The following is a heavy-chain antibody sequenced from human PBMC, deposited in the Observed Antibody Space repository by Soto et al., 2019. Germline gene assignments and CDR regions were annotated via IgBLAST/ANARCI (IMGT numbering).Heavy chain of an antibody. CDR3: AHSGC. D-gene: IGHD6-25*01. CDR1: GFRFEDYG. Sequence: EVKLVESGGGVVRPGGSLRLSCVASGFRFEDYGMNWVRQVPGRGLEWVSGINWNGDNTGYVDSVKGRFTLSSDNAENSVDLQMSRLSAEDTAFYVCAHSGCWGQGTLVTVSP. CDR2: INWNGDNT. J-gene: IGHJ4*02. V-gene: IGHV3-20*01.